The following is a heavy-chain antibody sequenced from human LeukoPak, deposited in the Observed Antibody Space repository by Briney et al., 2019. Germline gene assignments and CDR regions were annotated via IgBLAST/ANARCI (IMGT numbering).Heavy chain of an antibody. CDR2: VSFERNDK. D-gene: IGHD1-26*01. V-gene: IGHV3-30*03. J-gene: IGHJ4*02. Sequence: PGGSLRLSCAASGFNFRSFGFHWVRQAPGKGLECLAIVSFERNDKYYADSVKGRFTISGDESKNTLYLQMNSLRSEDTAVYYCARDPLRRGTSYLDNWGQGTLVTVAS. CDR1: GFNFRSFG. CDR3: ARDPLRRGTSYLDN.